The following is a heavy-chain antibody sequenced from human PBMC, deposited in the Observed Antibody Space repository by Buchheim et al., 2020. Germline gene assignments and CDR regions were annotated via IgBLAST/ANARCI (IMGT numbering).Heavy chain of an antibody. CDR2: ISYDGSNK. J-gene: IGHJ6*02. Sequence: QVQLVESGGGVVQPGRSLRLSCAASGFTFSSYAMHWVRQAPGKGLEWVAVISYDGSNKYYADSVKGRFTISRDNSKNTLYLQMNSLRAEDTAVYYCAREMSSGWMKKYSYNFGMDVWGQGTT. D-gene: IGHD6-19*01. CDR3: AREMSSGWMKKYSYNFGMDV. V-gene: IGHV3-30-3*01. CDR1: GFTFSSYA.